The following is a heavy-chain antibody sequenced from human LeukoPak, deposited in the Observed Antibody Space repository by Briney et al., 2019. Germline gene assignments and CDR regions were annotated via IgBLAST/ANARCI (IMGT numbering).Heavy chain of an antibody. J-gene: IGHJ3*02. CDR3: AKGVAGLGAFDI. CDR1: GFTFSIYG. D-gene: IGHD2-15*01. V-gene: IGHV3-23*01. Sequence: GGSLRLSCAASGFTFSIYGMNWVRQAPGKGLEWVSAISGSGGSTYYADSVKGRFTISRDNSKNTLYLQMNSLRAEDTAVYYCAKGVAGLGAFDIWGQGTMVTVSS. CDR2: ISGSGGST.